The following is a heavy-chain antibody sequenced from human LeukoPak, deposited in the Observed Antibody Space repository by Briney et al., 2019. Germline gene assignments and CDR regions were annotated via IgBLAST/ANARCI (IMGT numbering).Heavy chain of an antibody. CDR2: INGGNGNT. D-gene: IGHD3-16*01. CDR1: GYTFTSYA. Sequence: ASVKVSCKASGYTFTSYAMHWVRQATGQRLEWMGWINGGNGNTKYSQKFQGRVTIIRDTCARTAYMELSSLRSEHTAVCYCARARWDYGHFDYWGQGTLVTVSS. CDR3: ARARWDYGHFDY. J-gene: IGHJ4*02. V-gene: IGHV1-3*01.